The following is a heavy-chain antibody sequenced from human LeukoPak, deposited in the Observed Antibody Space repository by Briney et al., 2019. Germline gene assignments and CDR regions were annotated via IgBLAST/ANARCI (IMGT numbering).Heavy chain of an antibody. Sequence: HGESLKISCKGSGYSFTSYWIGWVRQMPGKGLEWMGIIYPGDSDTRYSPSFQGQVTISADKSISTAYLQWSSLKASDTAMYYCARLAYCGGDCYSASPDYWGQGTLVTVSS. CDR3: ARLAYCGGDCYSASPDY. V-gene: IGHV5-51*01. J-gene: IGHJ4*02. D-gene: IGHD2-21*02. CDR1: GYSFTSYW. CDR2: IYPGDSDT.